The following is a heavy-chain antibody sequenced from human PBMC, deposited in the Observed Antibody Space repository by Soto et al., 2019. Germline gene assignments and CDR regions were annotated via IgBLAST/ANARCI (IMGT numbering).Heavy chain of an antibody. CDR2: IWYDGSNK. CDR1: GFTFSSYG. CDR3: ARDYTPGQGQGRIDY. V-gene: IGHV3-33*01. J-gene: IGHJ4*02. Sequence: QVQLVESGGGVVQPGRSLRLSCAASGFTFSSYGMHWVRQAPGKGLEWVAVIWYDGSNKYYADSVKGRFTISRDNSKNTQYLQMNSLRAEDTAVYYCARDYTPGQGQGRIDYWGQGTLVTVSS. D-gene: IGHD2-15*01.